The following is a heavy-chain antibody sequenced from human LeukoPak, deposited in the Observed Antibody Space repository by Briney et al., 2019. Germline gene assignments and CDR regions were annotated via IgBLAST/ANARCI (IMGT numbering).Heavy chain of an antibody. Sequence: GESLKISCKGSGYSFTSYWIGWVRQMPGKGLEWMGIIYPGDSDTRYSPSFQGQVTISADKSISTAYLQWSSLKASDTAMYYCARSVRGVIITAWFDPWGQGTLVTVSS. D-gene: IGHD3-10*01. CDR1: GYSFTSYW. J-gene: IGHJ5*02. CDR2: IYPGDSDT. V-gene: IGHV5-51*01. CDR3: ARSVRGVIITAWFDP.